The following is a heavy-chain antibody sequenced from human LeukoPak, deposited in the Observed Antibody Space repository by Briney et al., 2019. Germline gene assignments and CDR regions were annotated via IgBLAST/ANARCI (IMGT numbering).Heavy chain of an antibody. CDR1: GFTFSSYW. CDR3: ARGGGLDV. J-gene: IGHJ6*02. D-gene: IGHD3-16*01. CDR2: INHNGNVN. Sequence: SGGSLRLSCAAYGFTFSSYWMNWARQAPGKGLEWVASINHNGNVNYHVDSVKGRFTISRDNAKNSLYLKMSNLRAEDTAVYFCARGGGLDVWGQGATVTVSS. V-gene: IGHV3-7*03.